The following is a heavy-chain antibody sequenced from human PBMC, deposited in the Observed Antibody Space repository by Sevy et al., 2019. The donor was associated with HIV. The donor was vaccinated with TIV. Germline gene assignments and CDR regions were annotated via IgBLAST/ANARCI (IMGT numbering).Heavy chain of an antibody. CDR3: ATTKDYYDSSGYPFDY. J-gene: IGHJ4*02. Sequence: ASVTVSCKVSGYTLTELSMHWVRQAPGKGLEWMGSFDPEDGETIYAQNFQGRVTMTEDRSTDTAYMELSSLRSEDTAVYYCATTKDYYDSSGYPFDYWGQGTLVTVSS. D-gene: IGHD3-22*01. V-gene: IGHV1-24*01. CDR1: GYTLTELS. CDR2: FDPEDGET.